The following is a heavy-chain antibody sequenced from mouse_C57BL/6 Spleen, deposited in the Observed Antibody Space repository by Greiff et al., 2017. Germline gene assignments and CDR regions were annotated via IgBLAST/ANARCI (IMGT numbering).Heavy chain of an antibody. Sequence: EVMLVESGGGLVKPGGSLKLSCAASGFTFSDYGMHWVRQAPEKGLEWVAYISSGSSTIYYADTVKGRFTISRDTAKNTLFLQMTSLRSEDTAMYYCARDGSPYFDYWGQGTTLTVSS. CDR1: GFTFSDYG. CDR2: ISSGSSTI. J-gene: IGHJ2*01. D-gene: IGHD1-1*01. CDR3: ARDGSPYFDY. V-gene: IGHV5-17*01.